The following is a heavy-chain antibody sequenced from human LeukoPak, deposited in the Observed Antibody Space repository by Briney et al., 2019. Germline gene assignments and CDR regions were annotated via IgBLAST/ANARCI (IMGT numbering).Heavy chain of an antibody. CDR1: GESVSSNSAA. CDR2: TYYRSKWYN. V-gene: IGHV6-1*01. J-gene: IGHJ3*02. CDR3: ARSGHGGAPGAFDI. Sequence: SQTLSLTCAISGESVSSNSAAWNWIRQSPSRRRERLGRTYYRSKWYNDYAVSVKSRITINPDTSKNQFSLQLNSVTPEDTAVYYCARSGHGGAPGAFDIWGQGTMVTVSS. D-gene: IGHD6-25*01.